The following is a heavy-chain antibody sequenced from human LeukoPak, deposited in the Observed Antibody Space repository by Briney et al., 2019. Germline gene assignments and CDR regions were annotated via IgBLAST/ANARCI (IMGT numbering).Heavy chain of an antibody. D-gene: IGHD3-10*01. CDR3: AWYGVTHGLDV. CDR2: MNQDRSDK. Sequence: TGGSLRLSCAASGFSLSNYWMSWVRQAPGKGLEWVANMNQDRSDKYYVDSVMGRFTISKDNAKNSVYLQMNSLRPEDTAIYYCAWYGVTHGLDVWGQGTTVTVSS. CDR1: GFSLSNYW. V-gene: IGHV3-7*01. J-gene: IGHJ6*02.